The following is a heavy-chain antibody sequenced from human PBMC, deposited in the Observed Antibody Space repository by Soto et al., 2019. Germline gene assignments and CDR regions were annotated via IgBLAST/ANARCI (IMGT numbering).Heavy chain of an antibody. CDR2: MNSDGSLV. V-gene: IGHV3-74*01. Sequence: PGGSLRLSCAVAGYTFANHWMHWVRQAPGKGLEWVSRMNSDGSLVNYADSVKGRFTVSRDNARNTLYLQMNSLRVEDTAVYYCATAEVDYWGPGXLVTVHS. CDR1: GYTFANHW. CDR3: ATAEVDY. J-gene: IGHJ4*02.